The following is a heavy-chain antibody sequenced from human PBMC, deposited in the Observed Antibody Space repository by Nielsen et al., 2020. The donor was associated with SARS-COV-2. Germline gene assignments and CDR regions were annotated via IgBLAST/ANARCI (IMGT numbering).Heavy chain of an antibody. D-gene: IGHD2-2*01. J-gene: IGHJ3*02. V-gene: IGHV1-2*02. Sequence: ASVKVSCKASGYTFTSYDINWVRQAPGQGLEWMGWINPNSGGTNYAQKFQGRVTMTRDTSISTAYMELSRLRSDDTAVYYCAQIGIVVVPAALHDAFDIWGQGTMVTVSS. CDR3: AQIGIVVVPAALHDAFDI. CDR1: GYTFTSYD. CDR2: INPNSGGT.